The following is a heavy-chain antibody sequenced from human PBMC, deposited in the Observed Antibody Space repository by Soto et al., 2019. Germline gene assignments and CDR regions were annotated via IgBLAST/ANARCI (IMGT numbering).Heavy chain of an antibody. CDR2: ISSSSSYI. CDR3: ARESGDYYYGSGSYSAYYYGMDV. D-gene: IGHD3-10*01. CDR1: GFTFSSYS. V-gene: IGHV3-21*01. J-gene: IGHJ6*02. Sequence: GGSLRLSCAASGFTFSSYSMNWVRQAPGKGLEWVSSISSSSSYIYYADSVKGRFTISRDNAKNSLYLQMNSLRAEDTAVYYCARESGDYYYGSGSYSAYYYGMDVWGQGTTVTVS.